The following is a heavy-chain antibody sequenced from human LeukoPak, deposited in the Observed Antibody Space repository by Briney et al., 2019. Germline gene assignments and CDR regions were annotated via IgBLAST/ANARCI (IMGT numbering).Heavy chain of an antibody. CDR1: GGSFSGYY. V-gene: IGHV4-34*01. CDR3: ARGGRNYDILTGYYKY. Sequence: SETLSLTCAVYGGSFSGYYWSWIRQPPGKGLEWIGEINHSGSTNYNPSLKSRVTISVDTSKNQFSLRLSSVTAADTAVYYCARGGRNYDILTGYYKYWGQGTLVTVSS. J-gene: IGHJ4*02. CDR2: INHSGST. D-gene: IGHD3-9*01.